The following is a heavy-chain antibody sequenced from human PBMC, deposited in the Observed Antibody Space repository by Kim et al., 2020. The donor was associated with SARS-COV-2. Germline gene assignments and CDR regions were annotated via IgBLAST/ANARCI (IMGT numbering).Heavy chain of an antibody. CDR3: TREEEKEGYSYAIHNLYDY. J-gene: IGHJ4*02. CDR1: GFTFGDYA. CDR2: IRSKAYGGTT. V-gene: IGHV3-49*04. Sequence: GGSLRLSCTASGFTFGDYAMSWVRQAPGKGLEWVGFIRSKAYGGTTEYAASVKGRFTISRDDSKSIAYLQMNSLKTEDTAVYYCTREEEKEGYSYAIHNLYDYWGQGTLVTVSS. D-gene: IGHD5-18*01.